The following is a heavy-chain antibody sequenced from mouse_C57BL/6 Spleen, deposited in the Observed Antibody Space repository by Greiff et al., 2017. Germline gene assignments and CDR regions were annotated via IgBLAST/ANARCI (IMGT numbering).Heavy chain of an antibody. CDR3: ARSDGLYYFDY. CDR2: IYPGDGDT. J-gene: IGHJ2*01. D-gene: IGHD1-2*01. CDR1: GYAFSSYW. Sequence: QVQLKQSGAELVKPGASVKISCKASGYAFSSYWMNWVKQRPGKGLEWIGQIYPGDGDTNYNGKFKGKATLTADKSSSTAYMQLSSLTSEDSAVYFCARSDGLYYFDYWGQGTTLTVSS. V-gene: IGHV1-80*01.